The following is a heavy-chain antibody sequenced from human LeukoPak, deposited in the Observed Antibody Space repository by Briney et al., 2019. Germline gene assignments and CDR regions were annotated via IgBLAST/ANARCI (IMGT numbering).Heavy chain of an antibody. V-gene: IGHV3-74*01. CDR3: ARGQQWLKDY. J-gene: IGHJ4*02. D-gene: IGHD6-19*01. Sequence: GGTLRLSCAASGFIFSSHGTNWVRQAPGKGLVWVSRIKSDGSGTTYADSVQGRFTMSRDNAKNTLYLQMNSLRAEDSAMYYCARGQQWLKDYWGQGTLVTVSS. CDR2: IKSDGSGT. CDR1: GFIFSSHG.